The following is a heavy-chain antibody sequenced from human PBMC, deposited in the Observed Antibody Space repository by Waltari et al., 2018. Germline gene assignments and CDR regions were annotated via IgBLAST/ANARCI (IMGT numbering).Heavy chain of an antibody. D-gene: IGHD2-15*01. CDR2: IHRSGTT. J-gene: IGHJ3*02. Sequence: QVQLQESGPGLVKPSETLSLSCTVFGGSINTDYWSWLRQPAGKGLEWIGRIHRSGTTNNSPALNSRVMMSIDTSKNQFSLKLTSVTAADTGVYYWSRGHDYTATLTRTLYIWGRGTVVTVSS. V-gene: IGHV4-4*07. CDR3: SRGHDYTATLTRTLYI. CDR1: GGSINTDY.